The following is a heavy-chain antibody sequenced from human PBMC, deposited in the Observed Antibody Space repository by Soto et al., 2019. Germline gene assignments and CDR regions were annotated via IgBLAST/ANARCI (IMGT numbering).Heavy chain of an antibody. V-gene: IGHV4-61*01. Sequence: QVQLQESGPGLVKPSETLSLTCSVSGGSVNDGNFYWNWIRQSPGKGLEWIGYIHHSGISNYNPSLKSRVTISVDTSKNEFALKLNSVTAADTAVYYCARCLTMGALPSHFHRWGQGTHVTVSS. D-gene: IGHD3-16*01. J-gene: IGHJ5*02. CDR1: GGSVNDGNFY. CDR2: IHHSGIS. CDR3: ARCLTMGALPSHFHR.